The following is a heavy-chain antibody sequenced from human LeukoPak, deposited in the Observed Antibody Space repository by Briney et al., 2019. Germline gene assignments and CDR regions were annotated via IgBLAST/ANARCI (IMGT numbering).Heavy chain of an antibody. Sequence: GGPLRLSCAASGFTFSDYYMSWIRQAPGKGLEWVSYISSSGSIIDYADSVRGRFTISRDNAKNSLYLQMNSLRAEDTAVYYCTSPPLGYCSTTSCLQYFEQWGQGTLVTVSS. J-gene: IGHJ1*01. V-gene: IGHV3-11*04. CDR2: ISSSGSII. CDR1: GFTFSDYY. D-gene: IGHD2-2*01. CDR3: TSPPLGYCSTTSCLQYFEQ.